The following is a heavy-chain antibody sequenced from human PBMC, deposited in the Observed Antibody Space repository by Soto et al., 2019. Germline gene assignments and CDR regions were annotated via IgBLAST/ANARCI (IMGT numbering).Heavy chain of an antibody. CDR2: ISAYNGNT. J-gene: IGHJ6*02. Sequence: QVQLVQSGAEVKKPGASVKVSCKASGYTFTSYGISWVRQAPGQGLEWMGWISAYNGNTNYAQKLQGRVTMTTDTSTSPAYMELRSLRSDATAVYCCAGSGYGPYYYYGMDVWGQGTTVTVSS. V-gene: IGHV1-18*01. D-gene: IGHD2-2*03. CDR1: GYTFTSYG. CDR3: AGSGYGPYYYYGMDV.